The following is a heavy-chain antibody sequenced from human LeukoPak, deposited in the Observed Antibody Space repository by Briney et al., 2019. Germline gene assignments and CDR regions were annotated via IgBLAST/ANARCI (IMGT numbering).Heavy chain of an antibody. CDR1: GFTFNSYG. V-gene: IGHV3-33*01. Sequence: GGSLRLSCAASGFTFNSYGMFWVRQAPGKGLEWVAFIWPDGSNKLYGDSVKGRFTISRDNSKNTVYMQMNSLRAEDTAVYYCARDYCRTTSCLESWGQGTLVTVSS. CDR3: ARDYCRTTSCLES. J-gene: IGHJ4*02. CDR2: IWPDGSNK. D-gene: IGHD2-2*01.